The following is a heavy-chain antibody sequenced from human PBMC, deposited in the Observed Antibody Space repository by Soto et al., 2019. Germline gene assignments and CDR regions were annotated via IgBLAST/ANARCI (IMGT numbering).Heavy chain of an antibody. CDR1: GYTFTSYG. CDR3: ARYSSSWIFDY. J-gene: IGHJ4*02. CDR2: ISAYNGNT. Sequence: GASVKVSCKASGYTFTSYGISWVRQAPGQGLEWMGWISAYNGNTNYAQKLQGRVTMTTDTSKNQFSLKPSSVTAADTAVYYCARYSSSWIFDYWGQGTLVTVSS. D-gene: IGHD6-13*01. V-gene: IGHV1-18*01.